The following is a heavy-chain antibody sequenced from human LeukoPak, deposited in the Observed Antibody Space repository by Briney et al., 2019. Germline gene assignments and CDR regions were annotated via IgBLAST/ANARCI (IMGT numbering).Heavy chain of an antibody. D-gene: IGHD3-16*01. CDR3: AKTGERGEYYFDY. CDR2: LRFDGSSK. Sequence: GGSLRLSCAASGFTFSSYGLHWVRQAPGKGLEGVAFLRFDGSSKYYVDSVKGRFTVSRDNPKNTLYLQMNSLRTEDTAVYFCAKTGERGEYYFDYWGQGTLVTVSS. CDR1: GFTFSSYG. V-gene: IGHV3-30*02. J-gene: IGHJ4*02.